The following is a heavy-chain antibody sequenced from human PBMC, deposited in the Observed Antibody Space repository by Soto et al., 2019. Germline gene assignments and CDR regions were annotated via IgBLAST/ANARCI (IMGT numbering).Heavy chain of an antibody. V-gene: IGHV4-59*01. Sequence: PSETLSLTCTVSGGSISSYYWSWIRQPPGKGLEWIGYIYYSGSTNYNPSLKSRVTISVDTSKNQFSLKLSSVTAADTAVYYCARDQGVQDFWSGYTYYYYGMDVWGQGTTVTVSS. J-gene: IGHJ6*02. CDR2: IYYSGST. CDR1: GGSISSYY. CDR3: ARDQGVQDFWSGYTYYYYGMDV. D-gene: IGHD3-3*01.